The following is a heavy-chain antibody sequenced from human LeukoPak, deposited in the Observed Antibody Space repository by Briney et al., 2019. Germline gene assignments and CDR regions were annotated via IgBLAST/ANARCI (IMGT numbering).Heavy chain of an antibody. J-gene: IGHJ4*02. CDR1: GFTFNTYG. CDR2: ISSDGNNK. D-gene: IGHD2-2*01. Sequence: GGSLRLSCVASGFTFNTYGIHWIRQAPGKGLEWVAGISSDGNNKDYSDSVKGRFTISSDNSKNTLYLQMNSLRAEDTAVYYCAKAAYCTSTSCHFSGYAQRPLDSWGQGTLVTVSS. CDR3: AKAAYCTSTSCHFSGYAQRPLDS. V-gene: IGHV3-30*18.